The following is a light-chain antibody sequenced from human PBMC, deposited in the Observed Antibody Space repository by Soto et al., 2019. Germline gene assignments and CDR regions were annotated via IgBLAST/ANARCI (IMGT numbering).Light chain of an antibody. CDR1: QDISNY. J-gene: IGKJ4*01. CDR3: QQYDNLPST. Sequence: DIQMTQSPSSLSASVGDRVTITCQASQDISNYLNWYQQKPGKAPKLLIYDASNLETGVPSGFSGSGSGKDFTFTISSLQPEDIATYYCQQYDNLPSTFGGGTKVEIK. V-gene: IGKV1-33*01. CDR2: DAS.